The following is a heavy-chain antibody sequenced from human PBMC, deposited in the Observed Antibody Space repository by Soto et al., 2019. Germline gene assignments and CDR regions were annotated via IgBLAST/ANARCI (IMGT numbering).Heavy chain of an antibody. CDR3: ARGPRYYYYGMDV. Sequence: SETLSLTCAVYGGSFSGYYWSWIRQPPGKGLEWIGEINHSGSTNYNPSLKSRVTISVDTSKNQFSLKLSSVTAADTAVYYCARGPRYYYYGMDVWGQGTTVTVYS. CDR2: INHSGST. J-gene: IGHJ6*02. V-gene: IGHV4-34*01. CDR1: GGSFSGYY.